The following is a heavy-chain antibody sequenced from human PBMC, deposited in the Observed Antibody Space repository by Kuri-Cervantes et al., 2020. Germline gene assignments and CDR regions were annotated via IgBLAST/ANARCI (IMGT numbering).Heavy chain of an antibody. CDR3: AKPHDYGDSYYYYGMDV. Sequence: GESLKISCAASGSTFSSYGMHWVRQAPGKGLEWVAVISYDGSNKYYADSVKGRFTISRDNSKNTLYLQMNSLRAEDTAVYYCAKPHDYGDSYYYYGMDVWGQGTTVTVSS. CDR1: GSTFSSYG. CDR2: ISYDGSNK. D-gene: IGHD4-17*01. J-gene: IGHJ6*02. V-gene: IGHV3-30*18.